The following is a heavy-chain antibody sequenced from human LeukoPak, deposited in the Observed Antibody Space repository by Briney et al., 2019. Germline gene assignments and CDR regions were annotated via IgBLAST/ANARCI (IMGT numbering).Heavy chain of an antibody. Sequence: PGRSLRLSCAASGFTFSSYAMHWVRQAPGKGLEWVAVISYDGSNKYYAASVKGRFTISRDNSRNTVYLQMNSLRAEDTAVYYCAKDVRGGCSGDDCYDWGRGTRVTVAS. D-gene: IGHD2-21*02. CDR3: AKDVRGGCSGDDCYD. CDR2: ISYDGSNK. CDR1: GFTFSSYA. J-gene: IGHJ4*02. V-gene: IGHV3-30-3*01.